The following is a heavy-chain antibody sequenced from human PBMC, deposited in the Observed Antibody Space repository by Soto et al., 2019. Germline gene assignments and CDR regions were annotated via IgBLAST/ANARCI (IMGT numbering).Heavy chain of an antibody. Sequence: PSGTLSLTCTVSGGSISSYYWSWIRQPPGKGLEWIGYIYYSGSTNYNPSLKSRVTISVDTSKNQFSLKLSSVTAADTAVYYCARVRGNQLLGWFDPWGQGTLVTAPQ. J-gene: IGHJ5*02. CDR1: GGSISSYY. D-gene: IGHD2-2*01. V-gene: IGHV4-59*01. CDR3: ARVRGNQLLGWFDP. CDR2: IYYSGST.